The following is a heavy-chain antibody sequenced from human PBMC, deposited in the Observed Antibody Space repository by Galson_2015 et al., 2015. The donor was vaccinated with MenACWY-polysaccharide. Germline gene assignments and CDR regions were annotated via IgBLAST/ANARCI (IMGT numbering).Heavy chain of an antibody. V-gene: IGHV3-7*01. CDR2: IKQDGSEK. D-gene: IGHD3-10*01. CDR3: ARERWVRGVFFDQ. CDR1: GFNFGSYR. J-gene: IGHJ4*02. Sequence: SLRLSCAASGFNFGSYRMTWVRQAPGKGLGWVANIKQDGSEKNYVDSVKGRFTISRDNAKNSLYLQMNSLGAEDTAVYYCARERWVRGVFFDQWGQGTLVTVSS.